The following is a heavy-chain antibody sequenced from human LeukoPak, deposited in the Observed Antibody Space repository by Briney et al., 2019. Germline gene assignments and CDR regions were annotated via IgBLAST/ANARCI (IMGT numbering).Heavy chain of an antibody. D-gene: IGHD2-2*02. Sequence: SETLSLTCAVYGGSFSGYYWSWIRQPPGKGLEWIGEINHSGSTNYNPSFKSRVTISVDTSKNQFSLKLSSVTAADTAVYYCARGRVDCSSTSCYKGTNWFDPWGQGTLVTVSS. J-gene: IGHJ5*02. CDR3: ARGRVDCSSTSCYKGTNWFDP. V-gene: IGHV4-34*01. CDR2: INHSGST. CDR1: GGSFSGYY.